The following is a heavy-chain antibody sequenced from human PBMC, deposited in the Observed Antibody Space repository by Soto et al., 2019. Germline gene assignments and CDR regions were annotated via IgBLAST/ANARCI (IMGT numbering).Heavy chain of an antibody. D-gene: IGHD5-18*01. CDR2: IYYSGST. CDR1: VGPISSYY. CDR3: ARDSGYSYGEYNWFEP. Sequence: SETLSLTCTVSVGPISSYYWSLIRQPPGKGLEWIGYIYYSGSTNYNPSLKSRVTISVDTSKNHFSLKLSSVTAADTAVYYCARDSGYSYGEYNWFEPWGQGTLVTVSS. J-gene: IGHJ5*02. V-gene: IGHV4-59*01.